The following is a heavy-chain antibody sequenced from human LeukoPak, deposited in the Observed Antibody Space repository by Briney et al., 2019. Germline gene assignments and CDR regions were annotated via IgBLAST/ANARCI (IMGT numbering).Heavy chain of an antibody. V-gene: IGHV1-69*05. CDR1: GGTFSSYA. CDR3: ARPLSIAAAGPTWGAFDI. CDR2: IIPIFGTA. D-gene: IGHD6-13*01. J-gene: IGHJ3*02. Sequence: GASVKVSCKASGGTFSSYAISWVRQAPGQGLEWMGGIIPIFGTANYAQKFQGRVTITTDESTSTAYMELSSLRSEDTAVYYCARPLSIAAAGPTWGAFDIWGQGTMVTVSS.